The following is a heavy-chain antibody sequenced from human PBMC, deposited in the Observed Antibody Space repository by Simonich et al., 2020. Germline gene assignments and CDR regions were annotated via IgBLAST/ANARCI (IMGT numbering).Heavy chain of an antibody. D-gene: IGHD1-1*01. J-gene: IGHJ4*02. CDR1: GGSFSGYY. CDR3: ARHLQLGPFDY. CDR2: INHRGST. Sequence: QVQLQQWGAGLLKPSETLSLTCAVYGGSFSGYYWSWIRRPPGKGLEWIGEINHRGSTNYNPSLKSRVTISVDTSKNQFSLKLSSVTAADTAVYYCARHLQLGPFDYWGQGTLVTVSS. V-gene: IGHV4-34*01.